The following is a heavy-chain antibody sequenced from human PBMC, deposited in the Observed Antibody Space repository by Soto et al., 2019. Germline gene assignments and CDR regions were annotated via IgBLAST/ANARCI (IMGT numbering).Heavy chain of an antibody. CDR2: INAGNGNT. V-gene: IGHV1-3*01. Sequence: ASVKVSCKASGYTFTSYAMHWVRQAPGQRLEWMGWINAGNGNTKYSQKFQGRVTITRDTSASTACMELSSLRSEDTAVYYCARGIIYSYGPSDYWGQGTLVTVSS. CDR1: GYTFTSYA. CDR3: ARGIIYSYGPSDY. J-gene: IGHJ4*02. D-gene: IGHD5-18*01.